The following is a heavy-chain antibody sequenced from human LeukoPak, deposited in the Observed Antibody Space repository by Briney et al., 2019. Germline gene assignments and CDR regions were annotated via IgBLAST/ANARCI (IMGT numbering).Heavy chain of an antibody. J-gene: IGHJ4*02. CDR3: ARHFNPLYYFDY. CDR1: GGSISSYY. Sequence: PSETLSLTCTVSGGSISSYYWSRIRQPPGKGLEWIGYTYYSGSTNYNPSLKSRVTMSVDTSKNQFSLKLSSVTAADTAVYYCARHFNPLYYFDYWGQGTLVTVSS. V-gene: IGHV4-59*08. CDR2: TYYSGST.